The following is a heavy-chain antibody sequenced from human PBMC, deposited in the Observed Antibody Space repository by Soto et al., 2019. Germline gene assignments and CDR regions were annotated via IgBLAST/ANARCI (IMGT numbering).Heavy chain of an antibody. Sequence: QVQLVESGGGVVQPGRSLRLSCAASGFTFSSYDMHWVRQAPGKGLEWVAVISYDGSNKYYADSVKGRFTISRDNSKNTLYLQMNSLRSEDTAVYYCARELSMLLLLQWGQITILTVSS. D-gene: IGHD3-22*01. CDR2: ISYDGSNK. CDR3: ARELSMLLLLQ. J-gene: IGHJ4*02. CDR1: GFTFSSYD. V-gene: IGHV3-30-3*01.